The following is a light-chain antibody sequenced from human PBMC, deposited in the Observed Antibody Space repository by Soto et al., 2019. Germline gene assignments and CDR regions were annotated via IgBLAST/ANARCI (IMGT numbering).Light chain of an antibody. Sequence: DIVLTQSPLSLPVTPGEPASISCRSSQSLLHSNGYNDLDWYLQKPGQSPQLLIYLGSDRASGVPDRFSGSGSGTDFTLTISRVEAEDVGVYYCMQALQTPLITFGQGTRLDIK. J-gene: IGKJ5*01. CDR1: QSLLHSNGYND. V-gene: IGKV2-28*01. CDR2: LGS. CDR3: MQALQTPLIT.